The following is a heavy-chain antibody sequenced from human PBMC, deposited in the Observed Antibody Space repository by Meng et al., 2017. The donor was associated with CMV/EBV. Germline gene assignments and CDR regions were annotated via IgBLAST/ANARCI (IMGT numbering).Heavy chain of an antibody. Sequence: SETLSLTCTVSGGSISSYYWSWIRQPPGKGLEWIGYIYYSGSTNYNPSLKSRVTISVDTSKNQFSLKLSSVTAADTAVYYSARVDIVVVGGYGMDVWGQGTTVTVSS. CDR1: GGSISSYY. CDR2: IYYSGST. J-gene: IGHJ6*02. V-gene: IGHV4-59*01. CDR3: ARVDIVVVGGYGMDV. D-gene: IGHD2-2*01.